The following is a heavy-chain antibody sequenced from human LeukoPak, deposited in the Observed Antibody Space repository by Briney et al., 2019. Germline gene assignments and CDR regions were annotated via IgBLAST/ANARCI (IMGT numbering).Heavy chain of an antibody. CDR3: ARVIRGRIRYYYMDV. D-gene: IGHD1-26*01. V-gene: IGHV4-59*01. J-gene: IGHJ6*03. CDR1: GGSISSYY. Sequence: SETLSLTCTVSGGSISSYYWNWIRQPPGRGLDWIGYIYYSGSTNYNPSLKSRVTISVDTSKNQFSLKLSSVTATDTAVYYCARVIRGRIRYYYMDVWGKGTTVTVSS. CDR2: IYYSGST.